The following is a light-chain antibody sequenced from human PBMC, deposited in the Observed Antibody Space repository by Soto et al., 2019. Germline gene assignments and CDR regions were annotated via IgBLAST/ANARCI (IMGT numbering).Light chain of an antibody. Sequence: QSALTQPASVSGSPGQSITLSCTGTSSDVGNYKLVSWYQQHPGKAPRLIIYEGSKRPSGVSNRFSGSKSGNTASLTISGLQAEDEADYYCSSYTSSSTLVVFGGGTKVTVL. J-gene: IGLJ2*01. CDR3: SSYTSSSTLVV. CDR1: SSDVGNYKL. V-gene: IGLV2-14*02. CDR2: EGS.